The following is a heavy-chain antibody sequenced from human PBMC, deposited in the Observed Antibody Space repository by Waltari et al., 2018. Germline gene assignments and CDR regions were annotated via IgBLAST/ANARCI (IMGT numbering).Heavy chain of an antibody. CDR1: GFPFSTYV. Sequence: EVQLLESGGGLVQPGGSLRLSCAASGFPFSTYVMNWVRQAPGKGLEWVSSISDGGGIINYADSVKGRFTISRDNSKNTLYLQMNSLRVEDTAVYYCARASGVDYWGQGTLVTISS. CDR2: ISDGGGII. CDR3: ARASGVDY. J-gene: IGHJ4*02. D-gene: IGHD3-16*01. V-gene: IGHV3-23*01.